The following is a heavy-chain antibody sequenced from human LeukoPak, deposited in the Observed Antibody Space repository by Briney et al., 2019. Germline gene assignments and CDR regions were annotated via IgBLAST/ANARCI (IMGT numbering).Heavy chain of an antibody. CDR2: IYYSGST. D-gene: IGHD3-22*01. CDR1: GGSISSSSYY. V-gene: IGHV4-39*07. Sequence: SENLSLTCTVSGGSISSSSYYWGWIRQPPGKGLEWIGSIYYSGSTYYNPSLKSRVTISVDTSKNQFSLKLSSVTAADTAVYYCARVGYYDSSGYYQPSVDYWGQGTLVTVSS. CDR3: ARVGYYDSSGYYQPSVDY. J-gene: IGHJ4*02.